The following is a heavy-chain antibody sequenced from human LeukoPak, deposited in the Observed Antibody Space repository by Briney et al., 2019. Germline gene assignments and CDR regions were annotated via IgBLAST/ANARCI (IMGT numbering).Heavy chain of an antibody. CDR1: GFTFSSYS. Sequence: GGSLRLSCAASGFTFSSYSMNWVRQAPGKGLEWVSSISSSSSYIYYADSVKGRFTISRDNAKNSLYLQMNSLRAEATAVYYCARENPALTYYYDSSGYYYFDYWGQGTLVTVSS. CDR3: ARENPALTYYYDSSGYYYFDY. CDR2: ISSSSSYI. V-gene: IGHV3-21*01. J-gene: IGHJ4*02. D-gene: IGHD3-22*01.